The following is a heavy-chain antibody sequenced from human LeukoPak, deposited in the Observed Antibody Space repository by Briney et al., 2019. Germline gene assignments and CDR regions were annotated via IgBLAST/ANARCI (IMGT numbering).Heavy chain of an antibody. CDR2: IYYSGST. Sequence: SETLSLTCTVSGDSISSSSSYWGWIRQPPGEGLEWIGSIYYSGSTYYNTSLKSRVTISVDTSKNQFSLKLSSVTAADTAVYYCARGRYCSSTSCYGRRYYYYMDVWGKGTTVTVSS. D-gene: IGHD2-2*01. CDR3: ARGRYCSSTSCYGRRYYYYMDV. CDR1: GDSISSSSSY. J-gene: IGHJ6*03. V-gene: IGHV4-39*01.